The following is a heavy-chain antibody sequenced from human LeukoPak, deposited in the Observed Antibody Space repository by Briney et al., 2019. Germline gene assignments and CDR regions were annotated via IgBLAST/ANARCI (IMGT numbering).Heavy chain of an antibody. D-gene: IGHD3-10*01. CDR3: ATGFGAPAEYFQH. Sequence: GGSLRLSCAGAGFTFSNGWMSWVRQAPGKGLEWVGRIKSNGDGGTTDYAAPVKGRFTISRDDSKNTVYLQMNSLKSEDTAVYYCATGFGAPAEYFQHWGQGTLVTVSS. J-gene: IGHJ1*01. CDR1: GFTFSNGW. CDR2: IKSNGDGGTT. V-gene: IGHV3-15*01.